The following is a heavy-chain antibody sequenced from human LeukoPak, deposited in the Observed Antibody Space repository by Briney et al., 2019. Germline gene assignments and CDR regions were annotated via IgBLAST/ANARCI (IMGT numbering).Heavy chain of an antibody. CDR1: GFTFSSYW. CDR3: AKDLGGGGGYEYYYYGMDV. CDR2: ISYDGSNK. Sequence: PGGSLRLSCAASGFTFSSYWMSWVRQAPGKGLEWVAVISYDGSNKYYADSVKGRFTISRDNSKNTLYLQMNSLRAEDTAVYCCAKDLGGGGGYEYYYYGMDVWGQGTTVTVSS. D-gene: IGHD5-12*01. V-gene: IGHV3-30*18. J-gene: IGHJ6*02.